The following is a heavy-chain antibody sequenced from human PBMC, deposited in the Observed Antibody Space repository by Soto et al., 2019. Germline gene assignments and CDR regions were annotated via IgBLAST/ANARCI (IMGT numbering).Heavy chain of an antibody. V-gene: IGHV1-69*06. CDR1: GGTFSSYA. Sequence: QVQLVQSGAEVKKPGSSVKVSCKASGGTFSSYAISWVRQAPGQGLEWMGGIIPIFGTANYAQKFQGRVTITADKSTRTAYMELSSLRSEDTAVYYCAREECSSTSCYRVFDPWGQGTLVTVSS. J-gene: IGHJ5*02. CDR2: IIPIFGTA. D-gene: IGHD2-2*01. CDR3: AREECSSTSCYRVFDP.